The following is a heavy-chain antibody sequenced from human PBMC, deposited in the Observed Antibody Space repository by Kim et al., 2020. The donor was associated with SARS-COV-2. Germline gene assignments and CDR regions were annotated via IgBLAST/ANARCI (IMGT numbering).Heavy chain of an antibody. CDR2: VSYDESDK. CDR3: AKDVQALRYFDWLLPPHAGMDV. Sequence: GGSLRLSCVASGFTFSNYGIHWVRQAPGKGLEWVAVVSYDESDKYYADSVKGRFTISRDNSKNTLHLQMNSLRVEDTAVYYCAKDVQALRYFDWLLPPHAGMDVWGQGTTVTVSS. V-gene: IGHV3-30*18. CDR1: GFTFSNYG. J-gene: IGHJ6*02. D-gene: IGHD3-9*01.